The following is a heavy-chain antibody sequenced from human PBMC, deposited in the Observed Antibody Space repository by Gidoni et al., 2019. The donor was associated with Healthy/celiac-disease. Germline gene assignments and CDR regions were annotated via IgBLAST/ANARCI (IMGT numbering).Heavy chain of an antibody. Sequence: QVQLQQWGAGLLKPSETLSLTCAVYGGSFSGYYWSWIRQPPGKGLEWIGEINHSGSTNYNPSLKSRVTISVDTSKNQFSLKLSSVTAADTAVYYCARGLVVPAAITLYNWFDPWGQGTLVTVSS. D-gene: IGHD2-2*01. CDR1: GGSFSGYY. CDR2: INHSGST. CDR3: ARGLVVPAAITLYNWFDP. J-gene: IGHJ5*02. V-gene: IGHV4-34*01.